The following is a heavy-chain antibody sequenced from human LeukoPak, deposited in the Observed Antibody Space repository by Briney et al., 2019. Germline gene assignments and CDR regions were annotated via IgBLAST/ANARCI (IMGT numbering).Heavy chain of an antibody. Sequence: GGSLRLSCAASGFTFSSYSMNWVRQAPGKGLEWVSSISSSSSYVYYADSVKGRFTISRDNAKNSLYLQMNSLRAEDTAVYYCASTYRKGRLASDYWGQGTLVTVSS. V-gene: IGHV3-21*01. CDR1: GFTFSSYS. CDR2: ISSSSSYV. D-gene: IGHD2-2*01. CDR3: ASTYRKGRLASDY. J-gene: IGHJ4*02.